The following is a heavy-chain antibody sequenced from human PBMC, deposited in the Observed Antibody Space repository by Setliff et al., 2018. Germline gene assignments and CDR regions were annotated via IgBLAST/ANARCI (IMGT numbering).Heavy chain of an antibody. Sequence: ASVKVSCKTSGFGFTTFGFSWVRQAPGQGLEWLGSISPYRGNTNYPQWLQGRVTMTIDASATTVYMELQSLRSDDTAVYYCVRSFAPQVVLAADFDFWGQGTPVTVSS. CDR1: GFGFTTFG. D-gene: IGHD2-15*01. CDR3: VRSFAPQVVLAADFDF. V-gene: IGHV1-18*01. J-gene: IGHJ4*02. CDR2: ISPYRGNT.